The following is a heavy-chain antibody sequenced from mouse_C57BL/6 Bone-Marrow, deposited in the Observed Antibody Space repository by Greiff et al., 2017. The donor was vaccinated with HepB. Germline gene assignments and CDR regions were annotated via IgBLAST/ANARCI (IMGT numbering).Heavy chain of an antibody. CDR2: IWTGGGT. CDR3: ARGRGTTVVDWYFDV. V-gene: IGHV2-9-1*01. J-gene: IGHJ1*03. D-gene: IGHD1-1*01. CDR1: GFSLTSYA. Sequence: VKLMESGPGLVAPSQSLSITCTVSGFSLTSYAISWVRQPPGKGLEWLGVIWTGGGTNYNSALKSRLSISKDNSKSQVFLKMNSLQTDDTARYYCARGRGTTVVDWYFDVWGTGTTVTVSS.